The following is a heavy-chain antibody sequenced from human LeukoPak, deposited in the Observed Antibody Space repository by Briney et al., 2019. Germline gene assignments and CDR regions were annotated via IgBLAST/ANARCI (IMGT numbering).Heavy chain of an antibody. CDR1: GFTFSSYG. Sequence: GGSLRLSCAASGFTFSSYGMSWVRQAPGKGLEWLSAISGSGGSTFYADSVKGRFTISRDNPKNTLFLQMNSLRAEDTAVYYCATSRFYYYPYYWGQGTLVTVSS. D-gene: IGHD3-10*01. V-gene: IGHV3-23*01. CDR3: ATSRFYYYPYY. CDR2: ISGSGGST. J-gene: IGHJ4*02.